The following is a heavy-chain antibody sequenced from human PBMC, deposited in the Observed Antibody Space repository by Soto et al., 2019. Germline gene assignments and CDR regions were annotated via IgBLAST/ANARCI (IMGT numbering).Heavy chain of an antibody. CDR1: GGSISSGGYY. D-gene: IGHD3-10*01. V-gene: IGHV4-31*03. CDR2: VYSSGST. CDR3: AREYYYNSGSSRWFDP. Sequence: PSETLSLTCTVSGGSISSGGYYWSWIRQHPGKGLEWIGYVYSSGSTYYNPSLQSRVIMPVDTSKNQFSLKLSAVTAADTAVYYCAREYYYNSGSSRWFDPWGQGTLVTVS. J-gene: IGHJ5*02.